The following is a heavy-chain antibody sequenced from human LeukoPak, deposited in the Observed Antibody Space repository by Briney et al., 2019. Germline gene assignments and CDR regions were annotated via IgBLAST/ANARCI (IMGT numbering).Heavy chain of an antibody. D-gene: IGHD5-18*01. CDR3: ARAPGSIYGSYYFDY. J-gene: IGHJ4*02. V-gene: IGHV4-59*01. CDR1: GGSISSYY. Sequence: PSETLSLTCTVSGGSISSYYWSWIRQPPGKGLEWIGHIYYSGSTNYNPSLKSRVTISLDTSKNQFSLKLSSVTAADTAVYHCARAPGSIYGSYYFDYWGQGTLVSVSS. CDR2: IYYSGST.